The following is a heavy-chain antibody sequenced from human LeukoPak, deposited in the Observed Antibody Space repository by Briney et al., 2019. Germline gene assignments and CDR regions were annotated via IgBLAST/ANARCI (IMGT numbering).Heavy chain of an antibody. Sequence: SVKVSCKASGGTFSSYAISWVRQAPGQGLEWMGRIIPILGIANYAQKFKGRVTLNVDKSSSARYMALSCLRSEDTAGYYCARGSGPYGMDVWGQGTTVTVSS. J-gene: IGHJ6*02. V-gene: IGHV1-69*04. CDR3: ARGSGPYGMDV. CDR2: IIPILGIA. D-gene: IGHD6-19*01. CDR1: GGTFSSYA.